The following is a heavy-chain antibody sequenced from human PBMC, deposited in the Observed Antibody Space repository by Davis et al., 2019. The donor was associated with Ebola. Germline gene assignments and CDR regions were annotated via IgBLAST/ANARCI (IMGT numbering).Heavy chain of an antibody. V-gene: IGHV3-74*01. CDR1: GFTFSSYW. Sequence: GESLKISCAASGFTFSSYWMHWVRQAPGKGLVWVSRINSDGSSTSYADSVKGRFTISRDNAKNSLYLQMNSLRAEDTAVYYCAVVGAIPYWGQGTLVTVSS. CDR3: AVVGAIPY. D-gene: IGHD1-26*01. CDR2: INSDGSST. J-gene: IGHJ4*02.